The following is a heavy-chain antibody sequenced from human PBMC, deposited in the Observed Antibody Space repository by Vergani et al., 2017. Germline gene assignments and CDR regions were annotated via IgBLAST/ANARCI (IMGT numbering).Heavy chain of an antibody. CDR2: IYTSGST. Sequence: QVQLQESGPGLVKPSETLSLTCTVSGGSISSYYWSWIRQPAGKGLEWIGRIYTSGSTNYNPSLKSRVTMSVDTSKNQFSLKLSSVTAADTAVYYCARGRGKKMRELLPSGFDYWGQGTLVTVSS. D-gene: IGHD1-26*01. CDR1: GGSISSYY. CDR3: ARGRGKKMRELLPSGFDY. V-gene: IGHV4-4*07. J-gene: IGHJ4*02.